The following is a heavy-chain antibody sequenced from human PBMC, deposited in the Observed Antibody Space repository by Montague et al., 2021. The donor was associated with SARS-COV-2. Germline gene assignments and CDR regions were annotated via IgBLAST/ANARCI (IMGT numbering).Heavy chain of an antibody. J-gene: IGHJ4*02. D-gene: IGHD3-10*01. CDR2: MHFTGKT. CDR1: GDSITNHY. Sequence: SETLSLTCSVSGDSITNHYWSWIRQPPGKGLEWIGRMHFTGKTNFNPSFSSRLTMSVDTSKNQFSLKLTSVTAADTAIYFCARGRFDFGAGRQGTIDFWGQGTLVTVSS. V-gene: IGHV4-4*07. CDR3: ARGRFDFGAGRQGTIDF.